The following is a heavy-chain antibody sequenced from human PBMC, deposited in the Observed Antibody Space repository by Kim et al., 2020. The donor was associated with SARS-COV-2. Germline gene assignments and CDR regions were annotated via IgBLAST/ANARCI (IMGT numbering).Heavy chain of an antibody. CDR3: TTDRGFYYGSGSNDAFDI. V-gene: IGHV3-15*01. Sequence: GGSLRLSCAASGFTFSNAWMSWVRQAPGKGLEWVGRIKSKTDGGTTDYAAPVKGRFTISRDDSKNTLYLQMNSLKTEDTAVYYCTTDRGFYYGSGSNDAFDIWGQGTMVTVSS. CDR1: GFTFSNAW. D-gene: IGHD3-10*01. J-gene: IGHJ3*02. CDR2: IKSKTDGGTT.